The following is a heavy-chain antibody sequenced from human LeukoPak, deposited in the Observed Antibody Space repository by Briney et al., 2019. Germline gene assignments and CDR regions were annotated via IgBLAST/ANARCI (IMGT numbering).Heavy chain of an antibody. CDR2: IYYSGTT. CDR1: GGSISNSGYY. D-gene: IGHD3-22*01. Sequence: PSETLSLTCTVSGGSISNSGYYWAWIRQPPGKGLEWIGSIYYSGTTYYTPSLKSRVTISVDTSKNQFSLQLSSVTPADTAVYYCATSISSGSLKMDYWGQGTLVTVSS. J-gene: IGHJ4*02. V-gene: IGHV4-39*01. CDR3: ATSISSGSLKMDY.